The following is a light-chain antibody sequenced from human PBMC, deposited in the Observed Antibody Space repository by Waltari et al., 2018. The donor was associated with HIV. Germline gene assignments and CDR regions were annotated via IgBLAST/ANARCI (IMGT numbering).Light chain of an antibody. V-gene: IGLV2-11*01. CDR3: CSYADKYTWV. CDR1: SSDVGDYNY. J-gene: IGLJ3*02. CDR2: DVN. Sequence: QSALTQPRSVSGSPGQSVTISCTGTSSDVGDYNYVSWYQQHPGKAPKLMIFDVNKRPSGVPDRFSRSESGNTASLTISGLQAEDEADYYCCSYADKYTWVFGGGTKLTVL.